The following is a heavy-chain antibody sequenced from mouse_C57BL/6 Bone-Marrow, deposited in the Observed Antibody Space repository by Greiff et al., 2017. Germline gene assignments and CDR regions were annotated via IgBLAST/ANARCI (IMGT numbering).Heavy chain of an antibody. CDR3: ARTEAMAY. CDR1: GFTFTDYY. V-gene: IGHV1-36*01. CDR2: VYPYNSGT. J-gene: IGHJ4*01. Sequence: EVQLQQPGPVLVKPGSSVKISCKASGFTFTDYYMHWVKQSHGQSLEWIGIVYPYNSGTHYNQKFKGKATLTVDTSSSTAYMELSSLASEDSAVYYCARTEAMAYWGQGTLVTVSS.